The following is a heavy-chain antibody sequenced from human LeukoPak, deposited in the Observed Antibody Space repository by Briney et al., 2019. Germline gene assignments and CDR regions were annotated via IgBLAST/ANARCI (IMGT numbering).Heavy chain of an antibody. CDR2: ISGSGGST. V-gene: IGHV3-23*01. CDR3: AKDDNYIRFLS. D-gene: IGHD3-16*01. J-gene: IGHJ5*02. CDR1: GFTFSSYA. Sequence: GGSLRLSCTASGFTFSSYAMSWVRQAPGKGLEWVSAISGSGGSTYYADSVKGRFTISRDNSKNTLYLQMNSLRAEDTAVYYCAKDDNYIRFLSWGQGTLVTVSS.